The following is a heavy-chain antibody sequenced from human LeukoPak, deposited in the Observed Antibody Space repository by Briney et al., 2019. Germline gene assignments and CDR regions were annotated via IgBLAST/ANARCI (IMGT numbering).Heavy chain of an antibody. Sequence: GGSLRLSCAASGFTFSSYGMHWVRQSPGRGLEWVAFIRFDGSNKYYADSVKGRFTISRDNSRDALYLQMNSLRAEDTAVYYCAKGNCCGDCHSYFYFYMDVWGKGATLTVSS. J-gene: IGHJ6*03. CDR2: IRFDGSNK. D-gene: IGHD2-21*02. CDR3: AKGNCCGDCHSYFYFYMDV. CDR1: GFTFSSYG. V-gene: IGHV3-30*02.